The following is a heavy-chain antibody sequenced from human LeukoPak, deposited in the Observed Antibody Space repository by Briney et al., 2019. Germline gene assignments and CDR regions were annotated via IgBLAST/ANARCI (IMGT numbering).Heavy chain of an antibody. CDR1: GGSITSSSYY. Sequence: SETLSLTCTVSGGSITSSSYYWGWIRQPPGKGLEWIGSIYYGGSTFYNPSLKSRVTISVDTSKNQFSLNLSSVTAADTAVYFCARHDRLPSAGSRSCFDPWGQGTLVTVSS. CDR2: IYYGGST. V-gene: IGHV4-39*01. D-gene: IGHD2-15*01. J-gene: IGHJ5*02. CDR3: ARHDRLPSAGSRSCFDP.